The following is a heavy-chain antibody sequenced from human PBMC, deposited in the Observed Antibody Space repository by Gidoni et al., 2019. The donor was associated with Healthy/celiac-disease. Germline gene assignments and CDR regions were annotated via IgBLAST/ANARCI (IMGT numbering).Heavy chain of an antibody. CDR3: TSTSPYYYDSSGYSY. J-gene: IGHJ4*02. Sequence: EVQLVESGGGLVKPGRSLRLSCTASGFTFGDYAMSWFRQAPVKGLEWVGFIRSKAYGGTTEYAASVKGRFTISRDDSKSIAYLQMNSLKTEDTAVYYCTSTSPYYYDSSGYSYWGQGTLVTVSS. V-gene: IGHV3-49*05. CDR2: IRSKAYGGTT. CDR1: GFTFGDYA. D-gene: IGHD3-22*01.